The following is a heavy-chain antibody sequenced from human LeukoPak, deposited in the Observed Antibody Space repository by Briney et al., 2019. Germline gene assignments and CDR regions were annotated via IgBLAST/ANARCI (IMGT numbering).Heavy chain of an antibody. V-gene: IGHV3-23*01. Sequence: GGSLRLSCAASGFTFSTYDNSWVRQAPGQGQGWVSTFSSSGDVTYYADSVKGRFTISRDNSKNTVDLQMNSLRAEDTALYYCTKGLGVVIDFLLFDSWGQGTLVTVSS. CDR2: FSSSGDVT. J-gene: IGHJ4*02. CDR1: GFTFSTYD. CDR3: TKGLGVVIDFLLFDS. D-gene: IGHD3-3*01.